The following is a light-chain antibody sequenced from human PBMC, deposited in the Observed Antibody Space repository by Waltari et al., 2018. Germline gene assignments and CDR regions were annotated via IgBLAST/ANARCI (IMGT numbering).Light chain of an antibody. CDR1: QSLVNSDGNTY. CDR2: KVS. J-gene: IGKJ1*01. Sequence: DVVMTQSPLSLPVTLGQPASISCRSSQSLVNSDGNTYLNWFQQRPGQSPRRLIYKVSNRDSGVPDRVRGSGSGTDFTLKISRVEAEDVGVYYCMQGTHWPTFGQGTKVEIK. CDR3: MQGTHWPT. V-gene: IGKV2-30*01.